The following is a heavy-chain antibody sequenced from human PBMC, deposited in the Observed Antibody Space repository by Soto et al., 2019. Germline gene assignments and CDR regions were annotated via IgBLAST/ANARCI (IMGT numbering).Heavy chain of an antibody. D-gene: IGHD3-3*01. Sequence: SVKVSCKASGGTFSSYAISWVRQAPGQGLEWMGGIIPIFGTANYAQKFQGRVTITADKSTSTAYMELSSLRSEDTAVYYCAREVVRGPKVWEWLATLYGMDVWGQGTTVTVYS. CDR3: AREVVRGPKVWEWLATLYGMDV. J-gene: IGHJ6*02. V-gene: IGHV1-69*06. CDR2: IIPIFGTA. CDR1: GGTFSSYA.